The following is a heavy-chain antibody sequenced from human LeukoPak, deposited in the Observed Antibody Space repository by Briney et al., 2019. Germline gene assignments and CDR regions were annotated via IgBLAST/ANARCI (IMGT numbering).Heavy chain of an antibody. D-gene: IGHD5-12*01. J-gene: IGHJ4*01. CDR2: LSSSSSHI. Sequence: GGSLRLSCAASEFTFSTYSVNWVRQAPGKGLEWVSSLSSSSSHIDYADSVKGRFTISRDNAKNSLYLQMNSLRAEDTAVYYCAREAGGFYFDYWGQGTMVTVSS. CDR1: EFTFSTYS. CDR3: AREAGGFYFDY. V-gene: IGHV3-21*01.